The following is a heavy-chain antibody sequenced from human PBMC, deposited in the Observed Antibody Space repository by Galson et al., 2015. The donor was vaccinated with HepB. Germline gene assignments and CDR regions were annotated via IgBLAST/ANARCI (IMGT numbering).Heavy chain of an antibody. CDR2: TSGSGRST. CDR3: VRSSGRPDY. V-gene: IGHV3-23*01. CDR1: GFTFSAYA. Sequence: SLRLSCAGSGFTFSAYAMSWVRQAPRRGLEWVSGTSGSGRSTYYTDSVKGRFTISRDYSKNTVYLQMNSLRAEDTAVYYCVRSSGRPDYWGPGTLVTVSS. J-gene: IGHJ4*02. D-gene: IGHD6-19*01.